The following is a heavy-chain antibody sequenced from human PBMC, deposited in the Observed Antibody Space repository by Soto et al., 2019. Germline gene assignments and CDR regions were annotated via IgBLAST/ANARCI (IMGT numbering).Heavy chain of an antibody. CDR1: GFTFSSYW. D-gene: IGHD2-21*01. Sequence: EVQLVESGGGLVQPGGSLRLSCAASGFTFSSYWMHWVRQAPGKGLVWVSRINSDGSSTSYADSVKGRFTISRDNAKNTLYLQMNSLRAEDTAVYYCATGITYYSPGPAFDIWGQGTMVTVSS. CDR3: ATGITYYSPGPAFDI. CDR2: INSDGSST. J-gene: IGHJ3*02. V-gene: IGHV3-74*01.